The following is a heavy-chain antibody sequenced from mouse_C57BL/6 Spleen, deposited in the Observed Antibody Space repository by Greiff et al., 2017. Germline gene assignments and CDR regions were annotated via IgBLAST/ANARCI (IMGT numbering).Heavy chain of an antibody. CDR3: ARHYYGSSCWYFDV. CDR1: GFSLTSYA. D-gene: IGHD1-1*01. J-gene: IGHJ1*03. V-gene: IGHV2-9-1*01. CDR2: IWTGGGT. Sequence: VMLVESGPGLVAPSQSLSITCTVSGFSLTSYAISWVRQPPGKGLEWLGVIWTGGGTNYNSAHKSRLSINKDNSKSQVFLKMNSLHTDDTARYYCARHYYGSSCWYFDVWGTGTTVTVSS.